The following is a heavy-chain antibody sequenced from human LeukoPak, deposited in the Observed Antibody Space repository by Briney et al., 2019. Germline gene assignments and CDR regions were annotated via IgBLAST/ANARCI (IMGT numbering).Heavy chain of an antibody. CDR3: ARESVYCSGTSCPFDY. D-gene: IGHD2-2*01. CDR1: GFTFSSYA. V-gene: IGHV3-30-3*01. J-gene: IGHJ4*02. CDR2: ISYDGSNK. Sequence: GGSLRLSCAASGFTFSSYAMHWVRQAPGKGLEWVAVISYDGSNKYYADSVKGRFTISRDSAKNTLYLQMNSLRAEDTAVYYCARESVYCSGTSCPFDYWGQGTLVTVSS.